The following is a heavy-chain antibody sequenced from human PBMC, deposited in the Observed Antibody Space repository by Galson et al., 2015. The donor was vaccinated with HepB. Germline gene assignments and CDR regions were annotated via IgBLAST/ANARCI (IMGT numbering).Heavy chain of an antibody. D-gene: IGHD5/OR15-5a*01. CDR3: ARGGRGMTVSVFYY. J-gene: IGHJ4*02. V-gene: IGHV6-1*01. CDR1: GDSVSSNSAS. Sequence: CAISGDSVSSNSASWNWIRQSPSRGLEWLGRTYYRSKWYADSALPVKGRITVNADTSKNQFFLQLSSVTPEDAAVYYCARGGRGMTVSVFYYWGQGTLVTVSS. CDR2: TYYRSKWYA.